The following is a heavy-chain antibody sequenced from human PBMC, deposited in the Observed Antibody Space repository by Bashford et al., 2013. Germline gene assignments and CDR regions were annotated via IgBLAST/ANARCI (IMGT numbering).Heavy chain of an antibody. CDR1: GFTFSTYW. J-gene: IGHJ3*02. V-gene: IGHV3-74*01. Sequence: GGSLRLSCAASGFTFSTYWMHWVRRAPGKGLLWVSRINSEGSTTTYADSVKGRFTISRDNAKNTLYLQMNSLRAEDTAIYYCARQVVTGYSDAFDIWAQGTMVTVSS. CDR3: ARQVVTGYSDAFDI. CDR2: INSEGSTT. D-gene: IGHD3-22*01.